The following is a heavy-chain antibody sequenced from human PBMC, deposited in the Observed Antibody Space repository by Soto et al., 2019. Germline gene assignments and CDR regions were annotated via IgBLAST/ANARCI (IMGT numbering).Heavy chain of an antibody. V-gene: IGHV4-59*08. D-gene: IGHD3-10*01. J-gene: IGHJ4*02. Sequence: SETLSLTCAVSGGSISPYYWAWIRRPPGKGLERFGYIYFGVTTTYNPSLKSRLTMSLDTSKNQFSLKLNSMTAADTAVYYCARHNYGSGSTYFDYWGQGTLVTVSS. CDR3: ARHNYGSGSTYFDY. CDR2: IYFGVTT. CDR1: GGSISPYY.